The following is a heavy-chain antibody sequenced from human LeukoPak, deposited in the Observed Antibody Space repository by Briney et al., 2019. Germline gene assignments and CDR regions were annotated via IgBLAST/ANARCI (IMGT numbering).Heavy chain of an antibody. V-gene: IGHV3-23*01. Sequence: GGSLRLSCAASGFTSSSYAMSWVRQAPGKGLEWVSAISGSGGSTYYADSVKGRFTISRDNFKNTLYLQMNSLRAEDTAVYYCARAHDYGDYVGAFDIWGQGTMVTVSS. CDR1: GFTSSSYA. CDR3: ARAHDYGDYVGAFDI. CDR2: ISGSGGST. J-gene: IGHJ3*02. D-gene: IGHD4-17*01.